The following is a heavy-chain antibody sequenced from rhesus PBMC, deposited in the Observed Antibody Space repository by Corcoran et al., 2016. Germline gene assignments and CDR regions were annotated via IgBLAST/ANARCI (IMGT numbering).Heavy chain of an antibody. CDR3: ATSAILDY. V-gene: IGHV1-111*02. CDR2: VDPKDCQA. J-gene: IGHJ4*01. D-gene: IGHD3-3*01. Sequence: EVQLVQSGAEVKKPGASVKISCKAYGYTFTDYYLHWVRQAPGKGLECIGRVDPKDCQAIQPKNSQDCVTFTAYTSTDKAYMELSSLRSEDTAVYYCATSAILDYCGQGVLVTGYS. CDR1: GYTFTDYY.